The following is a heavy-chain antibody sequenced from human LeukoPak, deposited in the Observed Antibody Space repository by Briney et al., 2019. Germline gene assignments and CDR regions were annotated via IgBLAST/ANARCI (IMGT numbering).Heavy chain of an antibody. CDR1: GGSISSSSYY. CDR3: ARVNLWFGNQEKNYYYYGMDV. Sequence: SETLSLTCTVSGGSISSSSYYWGWIRQPPGKGLEWIGSIYYSGSTNYNPSLKSRVTISVDTSKNQFSLKLSSVTAADTAVYYCARVNLWFGNQEKNYYYYGMDVWGQGTTVTVSS. J-gene: IGHJ6*02. D-gene: IGHD3-10*01. V-gene: IGHV4-39*07. CDR2: IYYSGST.